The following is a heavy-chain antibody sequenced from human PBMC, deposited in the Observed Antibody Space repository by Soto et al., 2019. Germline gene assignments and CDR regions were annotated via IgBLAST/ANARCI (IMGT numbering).Heavy chain of an antibody. CDR3: AKVIWFGEPQEGYYYGMDV. D-gene: IGHD3-10*01. V-gene: IGHV3-23*01. CDR2: ISGSGGST. J-gene: IGHJ6*02. Sequence: GGSLRLSCAASGFTFSSYAMSWVRQAPGKGLEWVSAISGSGGSTYYADSVKGRFTISRDNSKNTLYLQMNSLRAEDTAVYYCAKVIWFGEPQEGYYYGMDVWGQGTTVTVSS. CDR1: GFTFSSYA.